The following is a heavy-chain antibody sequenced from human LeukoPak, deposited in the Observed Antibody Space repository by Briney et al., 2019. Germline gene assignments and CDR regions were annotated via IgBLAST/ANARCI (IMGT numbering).Heavy chain of an antibody. CDR3: ARDPGRCTSSSCYPDY. CDR2: IIQDGSEK. J-gene: IGHJ4*02. Sequence: GGSLRLSCAASGFIFSSYWMSWVRQAPGKGLEWVANIIQDGSEKYYVDSVKGRFTISRDNAKNSLYLQMNSLRAEDTAVYYCARDPGRCTSSSCYPDYWGQGTLVTVSS. CDR1: GFIFSSYW. D-gene: IGHD2-2*01. V-gene: IGHV3-7*01.